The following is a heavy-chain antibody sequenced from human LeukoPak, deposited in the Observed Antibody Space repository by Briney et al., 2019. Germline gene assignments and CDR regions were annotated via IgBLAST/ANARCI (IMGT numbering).Heavy chain of an antibody. V-gene: IGHV1-69*13. J-gene: IGHJ4*02. D-gene: IGHD3-22*01. CDR1: GGTFSSYA. Sequence: SVKVSCKPSGGTFSSYAISWVRQAPGQGLEWMGGIIPIFGTANYAQKFQGRVTITADESTSTAYMELSSLRSEDTAVYYCARDTGYYYDSSGYYPFDYWGQGTLVTVSS. CDR3: ARDTGYYYDSSGYYPFDY. CDR2: IIPIFGTA.